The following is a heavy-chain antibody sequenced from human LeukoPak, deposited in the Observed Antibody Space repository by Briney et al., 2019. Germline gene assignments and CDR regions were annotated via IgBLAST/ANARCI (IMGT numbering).Heavy chain of an antibody. V-gene: IGHV1-69*13. D-gene: IGHD4-17*01. J-gene: IGHJ4*02. CDR2: IIPIFGTA. Sequence: SVKVSCKASGGTFSSYAISWVRQAPGQGLEWMGGIIPIFGTANYAQEFQGRVTITADESTSTAYMELSSLRSEDTAVYYCARHYGDYDISRTLFDYWGQGTLVTVSS. CDR3: ARHYGDYDISRTLFDY. CDR1: GGTFSSYA.